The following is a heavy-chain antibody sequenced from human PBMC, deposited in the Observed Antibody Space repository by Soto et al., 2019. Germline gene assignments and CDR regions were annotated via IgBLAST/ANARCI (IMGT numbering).Heavy chain of an antibody. CDR3: ARLESSTFWVFV. J-gene: IGHJ4*02. CDR2: IYYSGST. CDR1: GVSISSSSYY. Sequence: PSETLSLTCTVSGVSISSSSYYLGWIRQPPGKGLEWIGSIYYSGSTYYNPSLKGRVTISVDTSKNQFSLKLSSVTAADTAVYYCARLESSTFWVFVWGQGTLVTVSS. V-gene: IGHV4-39*01. D-gene: IGHD6-6*01.